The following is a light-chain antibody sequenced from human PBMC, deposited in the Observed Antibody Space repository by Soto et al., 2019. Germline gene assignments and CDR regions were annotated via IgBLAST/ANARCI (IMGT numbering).Light chain of an antibody. J-gene: IGLJ2*01. Sequence: QSALTQPASVSGSPGQSITISCTGTSSDVGSYNLVSWYQQHPGKAPKLMMYEGSKRPSGVSNRFSGSKSGNTASLTISGLQAEDEADYYCCSYAGSEDVVFGGGTQLTVL. CDR3: CSYAGSEDVV. CDR2: EGS. CDR1: SSDVGSYNL. V-gene: IGLV2-23*01.